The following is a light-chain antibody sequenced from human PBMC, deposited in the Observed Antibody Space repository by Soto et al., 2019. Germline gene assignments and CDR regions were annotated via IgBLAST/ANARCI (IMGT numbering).Light chain of an antibody. V-gene: IGKV3-11*01. J-gene: IGKJ4*01. Sequence: EIVLTQSPATLSLSPGERATLSCRASQRVSSYLACYQQKPGQAPRLLIYDTSNRATGIPARFSGSGSGTDFTLTITSLEPEDSAVYYCQQRSNWLTFGGGTKVEIK. CDR1: QRVSSY. CDR3: QQRSNWLT. CDR2: DTS.